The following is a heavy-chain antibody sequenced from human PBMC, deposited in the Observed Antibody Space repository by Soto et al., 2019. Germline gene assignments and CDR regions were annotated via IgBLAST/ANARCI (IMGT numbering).Heavy chain of an antibody. CDR1: GASFSDSY. J-gene: IGHJ2*01. V-gene: IGHV4-34*01. CDR3: AREVPSRYFDR. D-gene: IGHD1-1*01. CDR2: INHSGST. Sequence: QVRLQQWGAGLLKPSETLSLTCAVYGASFSDSYWNWIRQPPGKGLEWIGEINHSGSTIYNTSLESRVTISLDTSRKQCTLKMRSATAAATAVYYCAREVPSRYFDRWGRGTPVTVSS.